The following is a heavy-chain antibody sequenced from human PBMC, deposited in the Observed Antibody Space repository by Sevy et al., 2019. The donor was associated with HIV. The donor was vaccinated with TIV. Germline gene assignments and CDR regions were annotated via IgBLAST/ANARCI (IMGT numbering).Heavy chain of an antibody. CDR1: GFTFDDYA. J-gene: IGHJ4*02. D-gene: IGHD3-3*01. CDR3: AKDRLRRPSPHSDF. V-gene: IGHV3-9*01. Sequence: GGSLRLSCAASGFTFDDYAMHWVRQAPGKGLEWVSGISWNSGIVKYGDSVKGRFTVSRVNAKNSLYLQMNSLRPEDTAFYYCAKDRLRRPSPHSDFWGQGTLVTVSS. CDR2: ISWNSGIV.